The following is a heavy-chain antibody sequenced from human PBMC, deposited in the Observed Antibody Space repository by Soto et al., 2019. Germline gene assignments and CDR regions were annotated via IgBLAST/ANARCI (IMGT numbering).Heavy chain of an antibody. CDR1: GFTFSSYG. J-gene: IGHJ4*02. Sequence: GGSLRLSCAASGFTFSSYGMSWVRQAPGKGLEWVSAISGSGGSTYYADSVKGRFTISRDNSKNTLYLQMNSLRAEDKAVYYCAKAKCGSGGSCYSKKSDYFDYWGQGTLVTVSS. CDR3: AKAKCGSGGSCYSKKSDYFDY. CDR2: ISGSGGST. V-gene: IGHV3-23*01. D-gene: IGHD2-15*01.